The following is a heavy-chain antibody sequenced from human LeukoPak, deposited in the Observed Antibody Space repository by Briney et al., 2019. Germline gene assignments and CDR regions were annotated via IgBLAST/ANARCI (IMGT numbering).Heavy chain of an antibody. Sequence: GGSLRLSCAASGFTFSSYGMHWVRQAPGKGLEWVAVIWYDGSNKHYADSVKGRFTISRDNSKNTLYLQMNSLRAEDTAVYYCARPGYCSGGSCYSGFDYWGQGTLVTVSS. CDR1: GFTFSSYG. CDR3: ARPGYCSGGSCYSGFDY. D-gene: IGHD2-15*01. CDR2: IWYDGSNK. J-gene: IGHJ4*02. V-gene: IGHV3-33*08.